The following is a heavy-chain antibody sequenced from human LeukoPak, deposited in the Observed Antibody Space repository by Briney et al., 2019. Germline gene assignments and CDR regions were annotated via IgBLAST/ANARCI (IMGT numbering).Heavy chain of an antibody. J-gene: IGHJ4*02. CDR1: GYTFTSYG. D-gene: IGHD3-3*01. Sequence: ASVTVSCTASGYTFTSYGISWVRQAPGQGLEWMGWISAYNGNTNYAQKLQGRVTMTTDTSTSTAYMELRSLRSDDTAVYYCARNLIAYYDFWSGYPYYFDYWGQGTLVTVSS. CDR3: ARNLIAYYDFWSGYPYYFDY. V-gene: IGHV1-18*01. CDR2: ISAYNGNT.